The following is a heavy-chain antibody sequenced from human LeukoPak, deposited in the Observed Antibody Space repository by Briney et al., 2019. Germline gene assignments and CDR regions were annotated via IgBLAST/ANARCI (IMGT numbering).Heavy chain of an antibody. CDR2: IYSDGTT. CDR1: GFTFSSYA. Sequence: GRSLRLSCAASGFTFSSYAMSWVRQAPGKGLEWVSVIYSDGTTYYADSVKGRFTISRDDSKNTLYLHMNSLRAEDTAVYYCARAPNWRFDHWGQGTLVTVSS. CDR3: ARAPNWRFDH. V-gene: IGHV3-53*01. J-gene: IGHJ4*02. D-gene: IGHD1-1*01.